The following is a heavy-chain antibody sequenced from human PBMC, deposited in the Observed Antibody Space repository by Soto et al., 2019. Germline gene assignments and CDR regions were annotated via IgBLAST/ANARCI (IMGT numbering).Heavy chain of an antibody. Sequence: SETLSLTCTVSGGSISSGGYYWSWIRQHPGKGLEWIGYIYYSGSTYYNPSLKSRVTISVDTSKNQFSLKLSSVTAADTAVYYCAKCIAVAGHDAFDIWGQGTMVTVSS. CDR1: GGSISSGGYY. CDR3: AKCIAVAGHDAFDI. V-gene: IGHV4-31*03. D-gene: IGHD6-19*01. CDR2: IYYSGST. J-gene: IGHJ3*02.